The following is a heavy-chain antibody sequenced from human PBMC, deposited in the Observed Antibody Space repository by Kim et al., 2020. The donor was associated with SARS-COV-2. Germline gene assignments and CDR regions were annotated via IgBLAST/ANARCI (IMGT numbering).Heavy chain of an antibody. CDR2: IYYNGRT. V-gene: IGHV4-59*13. CDR3: ARGPYGLFDY. Sequence: SETLSLTCTVSGGSISSYYWSWIRQSPGKGLEWNGYIYYNGRTNYNPSLRSRVTISVDRSKNQFSLKLNSVTAADTAVYYCARGPYGLFDYWGQGTLVTVSS. CDR1: GGSISSYY. D-gene: IGHD4-17*01. J-gene: IGHJ4*02.